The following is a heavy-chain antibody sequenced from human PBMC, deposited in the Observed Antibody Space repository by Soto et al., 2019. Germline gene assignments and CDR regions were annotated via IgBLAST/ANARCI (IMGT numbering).Heavy chain of an antibody. CDR3: ARDGGEAVAGIYDY. CDR2: INPNTGDT. CDR1: GYTFTGYF. Sequence: QVQLVQSGAEVKKPGASVKVSCKASGYTFTGYFLHWVRQAPGQGLEWMGWINPNTGDTNYAQKFQGRVTMPRDTSISTAYMELTRLTSDDTAVYYCARDGGEAVAGIYDYWGQGTLVTVSS. D-gene: IGHD6-19*01. V-gene: IGHV1-2*02. J-gene: IGHJ4*02.